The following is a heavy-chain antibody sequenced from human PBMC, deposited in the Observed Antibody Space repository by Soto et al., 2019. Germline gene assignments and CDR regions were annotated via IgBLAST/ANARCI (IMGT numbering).Heavy chain of an antibody. Sequence: ASVKVSCKASGGTFSSYTISWVRQAPGQGLEWMGWINAGNGNTKYSQKFQGRVTITRDTSASTAYMELSSLRSEDTAVYYCARRNIAAANAFDIWGQGTMVTVSS. CDR2: INAGNGNT. V-gene: IGHV1-3*01. J-gene: IGHJ3*02. D-gene: IGHD6-13*01. CDR3: ARRNIAAANAFDI. CDR1: GGTFSSYT.